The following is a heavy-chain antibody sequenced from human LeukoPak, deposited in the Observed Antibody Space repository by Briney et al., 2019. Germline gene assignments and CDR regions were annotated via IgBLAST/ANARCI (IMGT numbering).Heavy chain of an antibody. CDR3: VKAKGTDGYKDNFDS. CDR2: ISDRGGTT. Sequence: GESLRLSCAASGFTFGSYAMNWVRQAPGKGLEWVAVISDRGGTTYYADSVKGRFTTSRDNSKNTLYFQMNSLRAEDTAVYFCVKAKGTDGYKDNFDSWGQGILVTVSS. D-gene: IGHD5-24*01. J-gene: IGHJ4*02. V-gene: IGHV3-23*01. CDR1: GFTFGSYA.